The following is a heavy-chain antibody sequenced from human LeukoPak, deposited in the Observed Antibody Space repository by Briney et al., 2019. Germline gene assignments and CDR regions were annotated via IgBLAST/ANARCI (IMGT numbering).Heavy chain of an antibody. D-gene: IGHD3-16*01. CDR3: AGGPTYYYMDV. V-gene: IGHV4-39*01. J-gene: IGHJ6*03. Sequence: SETLSFTCTVSGGSISSSSHYWGWVRQPPAKGLEWIGSISYSGNTYYNPSLESRVIISVDTSNNQFSLNLSAVTAAATAMYYCAGGPTYYYMDVWDKGTTVTVSS. CDR1: GGSISSSSHY. CDR2: ISYSGNT.